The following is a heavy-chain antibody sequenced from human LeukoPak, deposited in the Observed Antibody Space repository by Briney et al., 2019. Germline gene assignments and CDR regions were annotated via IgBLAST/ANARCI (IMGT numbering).Heavy chain of an antibody. D-gene: IGHD3-3*01. Sequence: GGSLRLSCAASGFTFNSYSMNWVRQAPGKGLEWVSYISSSSSTIYYADSVKGRFTISRDNAKNSLYLQMNSLRAEDTAVYYCARDYDFWSGYHTGIFDYWGQGTLVTVSS. CDR1: GFTFNSYS. J-gene: IGHJ4*02. CDR2: ISSSSSTI. CDR3: ARDYDFWSGYHTGIFDY. V-gene: IGHV3-48*01.